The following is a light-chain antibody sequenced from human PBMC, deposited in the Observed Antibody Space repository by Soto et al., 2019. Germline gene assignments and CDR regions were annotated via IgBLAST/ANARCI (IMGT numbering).Light chain of an antibody. CDR2: EVN. Sequence: QSALTQPPSVSGSPGQSVTISCTGTSSDVGSHNHVSWYQQPPGTAPKLMIYEVNNRPSGVPDRVSGSKSGNTASLTISGLQAEDEADYYCSSFTSTNTWVFGGGTKLTVL. J-gene: IGLJ3*02. CDR1: SSDVGSHNH. CDR3: SSFTSTNTWV. V-gene: IGLV2-18*02.